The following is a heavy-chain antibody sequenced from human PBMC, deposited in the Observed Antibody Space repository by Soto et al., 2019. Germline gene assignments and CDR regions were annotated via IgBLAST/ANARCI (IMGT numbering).Heavy chain of an antibody. J-gene: IGHJ3*02. CDR3: ASNSRYSGYDYDAFDI. D-gene: IGHD5-12*01. Sequence: QVQLVQSGAEVKKPGSSVKVSCKASGGTFSSYAISWVRQAPGQGLEWMGGIIPIFGTANYAQKVQGRVTITADESTSTAYMELSSLRSEDTAVYYCASNSRYSGYDYDAFDIWGQGTMVTVSS. CDR2: IIPIFGTA. V-gene: IGHV1-69*01. CDR1: GGTFSSYA.